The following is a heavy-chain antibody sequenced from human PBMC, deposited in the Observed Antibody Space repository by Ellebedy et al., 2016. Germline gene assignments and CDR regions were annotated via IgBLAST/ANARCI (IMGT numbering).Heavy chain of an antibody. CDR3: VRGYCNNGACYFHFDT. Sequence: GESLKISXKGSGYNFPDYWIGWVRQMPGKGLEWMGLIYPSDSDTRYSPSFQGQVTISADKSVSTAYLQWSSLKAPDTAMYYCVRGYCNNGACYFHFDTWGQGTLVTVSA. CDR1: GYNFPDYW. J-gene: IGHJ4*02. CDR2: IYPSDSDT. D-gene: IGHD2-8*01. V-gene: IGHV5-51*01.